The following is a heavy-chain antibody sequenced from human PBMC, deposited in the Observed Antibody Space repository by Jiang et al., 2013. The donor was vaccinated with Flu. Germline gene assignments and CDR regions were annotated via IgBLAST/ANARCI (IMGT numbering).Heavy chain of an antibody. J-gene: IGHJ4*02. CDR1: GGSISSGSYY. Sequence: GSGLVKPSQTLSLTCTVSGGSISSGSYYWSWIRQPAGKGLEWIGRIYTSGSTNYNPSLKSRVTISVDTSKNQFSLKLSSVTAADTAVYYCAREYYDYIWGSYRYYYFDYWGQGTLVTVSS. V-gene: IGHV4-61*02. CDR3: AREYYDYIWGSYRYYYFDY. D-gene: IGHD3-16*02. CDR2: IYTSGST.